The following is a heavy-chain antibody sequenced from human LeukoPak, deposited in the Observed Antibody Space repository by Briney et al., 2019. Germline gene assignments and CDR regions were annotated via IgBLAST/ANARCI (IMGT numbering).Heavy chain of an antibody. CDR3: ARDRSECSGGSCYSGGFDY. Sequence: PGGSLRLSCAASGVTVSSNNMSYVRQAPGEGLEWVSVIYSGGSTYYADSVKGRFTISRDNSKSTLYLQMNSLRAEDTAVYYCARDRSECSGGSCYSGGFDYWGQGTLVTVSS. J-gene: IGHJ4*02. CDR1: GVTVSSNN. CDR2: IYSGGST. D-gene: IGHD2-15*01. V-gene: IGHV3-53*01.